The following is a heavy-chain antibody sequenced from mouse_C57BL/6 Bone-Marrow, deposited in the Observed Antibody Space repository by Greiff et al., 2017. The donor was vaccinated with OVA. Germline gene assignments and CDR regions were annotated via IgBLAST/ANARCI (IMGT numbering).Heavy chain of an antibody. CDR2: ISNGGGST. Sequence: EVKVVESGGGLVQPGGSLKLSCAASGFTFSDYYMYWVRQTPEKRLEWVAYISNGGGSTYYPDTVKGRFTISRDNAKNTLYLQMSRLKSEDTAMYYCARAGGDGYYGYFDVWGTGTTVTVSS. CDR3: ARAGGDGYYGYFDV. V-gene: IGHV5-12*01. CDR1: GFTFSDYY. J-gene: IGHJ1*03. D-gene: IGHD2-3*01.